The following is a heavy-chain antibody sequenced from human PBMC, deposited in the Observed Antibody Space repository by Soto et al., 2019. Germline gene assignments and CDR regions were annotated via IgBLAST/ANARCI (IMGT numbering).Heavy chain of an antibody. D-gene: IGHD2-21*02. CDR3: ARDRGDGGENY. CDR2: IIPILGIA. V-gene: IGHV1-69*08. Sequence: QVQLVQSGAEVKKPGSSVKVSCKASGGTFSSYTISWVRQAPGQGLEWMGRIIPILGIANYAQKFQGRVTITADKSTSTADMELSSLRSEDTAVYYCARDRGDGGENYWGRGTLVTVSS. J-gene: IGHJ4*02. CDR1: GGTFSSYT.